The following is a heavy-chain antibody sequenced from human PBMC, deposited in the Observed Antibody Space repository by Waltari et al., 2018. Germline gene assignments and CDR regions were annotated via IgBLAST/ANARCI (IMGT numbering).Heavy chain of an antibody. V-gene: IGHV2-5*01. CDR3: AHIIGFTAACNLWDS. CDR2: IYWTDDK. CDR1: GFSLSTSGVG. D-gene: IGHD6-13*01. Sequence: QITLKESGPTLVKPTQTLTLTCTFSGFSLSTSGVGVGWIRQPPGKALEWLALIYWTDDKRYSPSLKSRLTITKYTSKNPLVLTMTTMDPVDVATYYCAHIIGFTAACNLWDSWGQGTLVTVSS. J-gene: IGHJ4*02.